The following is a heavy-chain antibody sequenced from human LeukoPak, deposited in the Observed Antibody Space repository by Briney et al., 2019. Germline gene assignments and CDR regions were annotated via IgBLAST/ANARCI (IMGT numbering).Heavy chain of an antibody. J-gene: IGHJ3*02. D-gene: IGHD2-2*01. V-gene: IGHV3-23*01. CDR3: ARYKLYHGAFDI. Sequence: PGGSLRLSCAASGFTFNNYALTWVRQTPGKGLECVSAISGDGVSPYYADSVRGRFTISRDNAKNSLDLQMNSLRVEDTAVYFCARYKLYHGAFDIWGQGTMVTVSS. CDR1: GFTFNNYA. CDR2: ISGDGVSP.